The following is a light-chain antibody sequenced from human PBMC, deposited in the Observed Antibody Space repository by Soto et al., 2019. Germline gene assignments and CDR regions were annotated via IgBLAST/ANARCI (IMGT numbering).Light chain of an antibody. CDR2: GNS. CDR1: SSNIGAGYN. J-gene: IGLJ3*02. V-gene: IGLV1-40*01. Sequence: QSVLTQPPSVSGAPGQRVTISCTGSSSNIGAGYNVHWYQQLPGTAPKLLIYGNSNRPSGVPDRFSGSKSGTSASLAITGLQAEYEADYYCQSDDSSLSGLVFGGGTKVTVL. CDR3: QSDDSSLSGLV.